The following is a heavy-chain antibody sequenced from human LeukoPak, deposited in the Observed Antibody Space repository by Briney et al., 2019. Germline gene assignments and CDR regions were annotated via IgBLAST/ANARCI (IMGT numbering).Heavy chain of an antibody. J-gene: IGHJ4*02. D-gene: IGHD2-15*01. CDR2: ISVSGNT. V-gene: IGHV3-23*01. CDR3: AKAPVTACSGAYCYPFDY. CDR1: GFTLSSYA. Sequence: GGSLRLSCAASGFTLSSYAMSWVRQGPGKGLEWVSAISVSGNTYHADSVKGRFTISRDSSKNTLYLQMNSLRAEDAAVYYCAKAPVTACSGAYCYPFDYWGQGTLVTVSS.